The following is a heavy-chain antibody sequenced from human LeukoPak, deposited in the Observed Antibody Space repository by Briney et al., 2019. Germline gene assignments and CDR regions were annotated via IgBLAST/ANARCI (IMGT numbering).Heavy chain of an antibody. D-gene: IGHD6-6*01. Sequence: GGSLILSCAASGFTFSNYGMHWVRQVPGKGLEWVAAIWFDGIRKYYADSVKGRLTISRDNSKNTLYLQMNSLRAEDTAVYYCARDPVAARPTTFDYWGQGTLVTVSS. V-gene: IGHV3-33*01. CDR1: GFTFSNYG. CDR2: IWFDGIRK. J-gene: IGHJ4*02. CDR3: ARDPVAARPTTFDY.